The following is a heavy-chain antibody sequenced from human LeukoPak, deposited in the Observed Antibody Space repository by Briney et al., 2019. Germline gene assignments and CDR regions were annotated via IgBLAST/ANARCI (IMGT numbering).Heavy chain of an antibody. CDR3: ARLNSGYDYYYYYYMDV. J-gene: IGHJ6*03. CDR2: IKQDGSEK. D-gene: IGHD5-12*01. CDR1: GFTFSSYW. Sequence: PGGSLRLSCAGSGFTFSSYWMSWVRQAPGKGLEWVANIKQDGSEKYYEDSVKGRFTISRDNAKNSLYLQMNSLRAEDTAVYYCARLNSGYDYYYYYYMDVWGKGTTVTVSS. V-gene: IGHV3-7*01.